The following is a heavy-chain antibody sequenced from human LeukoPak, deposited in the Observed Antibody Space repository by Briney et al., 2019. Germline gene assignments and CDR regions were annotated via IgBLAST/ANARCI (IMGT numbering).Heavy chain of an antibody. J-gene: IGHJ6*02. V-gene: IGHV4-61*08. CDR2: IYYSGST. CDR1: GGSISSGGYY. D-gene: IGHD2-2*01. Sequence: SETLSLTCTVSGGSISSGGYYWSWIRQHPGKGLEWIGYIYYSGSTNYKPSLKSRVTISLDTSKNQFSLKLSSVTAADTAMYYCARTIVVVPAAIYYGMDLWGQGTTVTVSS. CDR3: ARTIVVVPAAIYYGMDL.